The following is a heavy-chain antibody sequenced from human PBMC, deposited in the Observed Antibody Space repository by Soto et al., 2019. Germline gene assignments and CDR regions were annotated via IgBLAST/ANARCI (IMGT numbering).Heavy chain of an antibody. Sequence: SETLSLTCTVSGGSMSGYYWSWIRQPPGKGLECIGYVYSSGSTTYNPSLKSRVTMSVDTSKNQFSLKLSSVTAADTAVYYCAREPQVADRPFFDYWGQGTLVTVSS. D-gene: IGHD6-19*01. CDR3: AREPQVADRPFFDY. CDR1: GGSMSGYY. J-gene: IGHJ4*01. V-gene: IGHV4-59*01. CDR2: VYSSGST.